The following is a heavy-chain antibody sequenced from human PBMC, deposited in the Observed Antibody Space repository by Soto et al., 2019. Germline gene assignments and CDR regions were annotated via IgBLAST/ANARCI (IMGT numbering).Heavy chain of an antibody. V-gene: IGHV3-7*01. J-gene: IGHJ4*02. CDR1: GCTFSAYW. CDR2: IKQDGSAK. CDR3: AGWFGELPNY. Sequence: VGSLRLSCAASGCTFSAYWMSWIRQVPGKGLEWVANIKQDGSAKFYVDSVKGRFTISRDNAKSSLYLQMNSLRAEDTAVYYCAGWFGELPNYWGQGTLVTVSS. D-gene: IGHD3-10*01.